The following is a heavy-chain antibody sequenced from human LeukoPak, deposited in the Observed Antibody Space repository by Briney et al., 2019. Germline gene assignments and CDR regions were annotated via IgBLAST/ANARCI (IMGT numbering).Heavy chain of an antibody. J-gene: IGHJ4*02. V-gene: IGHV3-23*01. Sequence: GASLRLSCAASGFTFSSYAMSWVRQAPGKGLEWVSAISGSGGSTYYADSVKGRFTTSRDNSKNTLYLQMNSLRAEDTAVYYCAKDGDYYDSSGYYYASFDYWGQGTLVTVSS. CDR2: ISGSGGST. D-gene: IGHD3-22*01. CDR1: GFTFSSYA. CDR3: AKDGDYYDSSGYYYASFDY.